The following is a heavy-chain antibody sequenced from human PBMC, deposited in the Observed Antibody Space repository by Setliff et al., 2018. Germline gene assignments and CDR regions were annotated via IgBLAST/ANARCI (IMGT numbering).Heavy chain of an antibody. Sequence: ASVKVSCKASGYSFSDYDIIWVRQAPGQGLEWMGWMNAHSGNSGCAQKFQGRVTMTRDTSISTAYMELNSLQYEDTAVYYCARGKWFRLDKSAWSNWFDPWGQGTLVTVSS. V-gene: IGHV1-8*01. CDR1: GYSFSDYD. CDR3: ARGKWFRLDKSAWSNWFDP. D-gene: IGHD5-12*01. CDR2: MNAHSGNS. J-gene: IGHJ5*02.